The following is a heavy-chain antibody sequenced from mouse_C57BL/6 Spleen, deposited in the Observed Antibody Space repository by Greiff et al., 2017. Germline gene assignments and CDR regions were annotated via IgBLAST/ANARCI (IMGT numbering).Heavy chain of an antibody. D-gene: IGHD2-4*01. V-gene: IGHV1-42*01. J-gene: IGHJ1*03. CDR1: GYSFTGYY. CDR3: ERSQDYGGWYFDV. Sequence: VQLQQSGPELVKPGASVKISCKASGYSFTGYYMNWVKQSPEKSLEWIGEINPSTGGTTYNQKFKAKATLNVDKSSSTACMQLKSLTSEDSAVYYCERSQDYGGWYFDVWGKGTTVTVSS. CDR2: INPSTGGT.